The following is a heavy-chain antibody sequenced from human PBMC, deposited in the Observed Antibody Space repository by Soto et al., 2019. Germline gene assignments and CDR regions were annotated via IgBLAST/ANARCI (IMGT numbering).Heavy chain of an antibody. J-gene: IGHJ5*02. Sequence: QVQLVQSGAEVKKPGSSVKVSCKASGGTFSSYAISWVRQAPGQGLEWMGGIIPIFGTANYAQKFQGRVTITADESTSTAYMELSSLRSEDTAVYYCVRGVLLAAAGTLVVAWFDPWGQGTLVTVSS. CDR3: VRGVLLAAAGTLVVAWFDP. D-gene: IGHD6-13*01. CDR1: GGTFSSYA. CDR2: IIPIFGTA. V-gene: IGHV1-69*01.